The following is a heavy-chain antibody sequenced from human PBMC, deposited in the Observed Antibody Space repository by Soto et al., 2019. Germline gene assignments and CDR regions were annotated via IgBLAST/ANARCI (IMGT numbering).Heavy chain of an antibody. D-gene: IGHD2-2*01. CDR1: GYTFTSYG. V-gene: IGHV1-18*01. CDR2: ISAYNGNT. J-gene: IGHJ4*02. CDR3: ARVAQTPYISSPCAMPDY. Sequence: QVQLVQSGAEVKKPGASVKVSCKASGYTFTSYGISWVRQAPGQGLEWMGWISAYNGNTNYAQKLQGRVTMTTDTSTSTAYTELRSLRSDDTAVYYCARVAQTPYISSPCAMPDYWGQGTLVTVSS.